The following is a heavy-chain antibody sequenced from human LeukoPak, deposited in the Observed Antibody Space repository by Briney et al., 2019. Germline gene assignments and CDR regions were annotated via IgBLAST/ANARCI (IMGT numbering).Heavy chain of an antibody. Sequence: GGSLRLSPAPPGFSFSSYFGHGDRQAPGKGLERVAFIRYNGSNRYYEDSVKGRITISRDNCTDTLYLQTNTMRAEDTAVYYCAKEPGGLISFREPQRYMQVWGNGTTVTVSS. J-gene: IGHJ6*03. CDR1: GFSFSSYF. CDR2: IRYNGSNR. CDR3: AKEPGGLISFREPQRYMQV. V-gene: IGHV3-30*02. D-gene: IGHD3-10*01.